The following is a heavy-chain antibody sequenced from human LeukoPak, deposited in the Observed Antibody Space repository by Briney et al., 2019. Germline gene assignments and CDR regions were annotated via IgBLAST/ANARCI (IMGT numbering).Heavy chain of an antibody. CDR3: ARVDCGGDCYSGRGWFDP. CDR1: GFTFSNYG. CDR2: IIPIFGTA. D-gene: IGHD2-21*02. V-gene: IGHV1-69*01. J-gene: IGHJ5*02. Sequence: PGGSLRLSCAASGFTFSNYGMHWVRQAPGKGLEWVGGIIPIFGTANYAQKFQGRVTITADESTSTAYMELSSLRSEDTAVYYCARVDCGGDCYSGRGWFDPWGQGTLVTVSS.